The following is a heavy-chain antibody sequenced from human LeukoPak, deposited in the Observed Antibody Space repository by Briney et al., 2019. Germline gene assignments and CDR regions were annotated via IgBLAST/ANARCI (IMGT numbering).Heavy chain of an antibody. V-gene: IGHV3-7*05. Sequence: PLGSLRLSCEAPGFTFSSHWRSWVRQAPGKGLEWVALIKQDGSGTDYVDSVTGRFTISRDNAKKSLYLQMKSLRDEYKAVSSCARDTSAWRYGMDVWGQGTTVTVSS. J-gene: IGHJ6*02. CDR2: IKQDGSGT. D-gene: IGHD6-19*01. CDR3: ARDTSAWRYGMDV. CDR1: GFTFSSHW.